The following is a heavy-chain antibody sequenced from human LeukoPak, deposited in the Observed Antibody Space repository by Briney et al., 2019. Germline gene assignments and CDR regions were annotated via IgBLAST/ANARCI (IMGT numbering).Heavy chain of an antibody. D-gene: IGHD5-18*01. V-gene: IGHV4-59*12. CDR3: ARGYSYGYVAGPVQH. CDR2: IYYSGST. J-gene: IGHJ1*01. Sequence: SETLSLTCTVSGGSISSYYWSWIRQPPGKGLEWIGYIYYSGSTNYNPSLKSRVTISVDKSKNQFSLKLSSVTAADTAVYYCARGYSYGYVAGPVQHWGQGTLVTVSS. CDR1: GGSISSYY.